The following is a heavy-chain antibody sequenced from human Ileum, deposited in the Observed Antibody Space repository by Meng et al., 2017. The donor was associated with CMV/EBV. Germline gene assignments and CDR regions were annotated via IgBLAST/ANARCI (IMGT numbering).Heavy chain of an antibody. V-gene: IGHV3-74*01. CDR2: INSDGSST. D-gene: IGHD1-26*01. CDR1: GTTFSSYW. Sequence: VQLVESRGVLVQPGGSLSLSCAASGTTFSSYWMHWVRQATGKGLVWVARINSDGSSTSYADFVKGRLTISRDNAKNTLYLQMNSLRVEDTAMYYCVRDFGDVGTTNAFDYWGQGTLVTVPS. J-gene: IGHJ4*02. CDR3: VRDFGDVGTTNAFDY.